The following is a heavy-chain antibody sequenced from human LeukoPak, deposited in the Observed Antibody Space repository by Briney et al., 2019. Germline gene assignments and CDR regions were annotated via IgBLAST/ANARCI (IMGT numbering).Heavy chain of an antibody. J-gene: IGHJ3*02. D-gene: IGHD3-10*01. V-gene: IGHV3-15*01. Sequence: PGGSLRLSCAASGFTFSNAWMSWVRQAPGKGLEWVGRIKSKTDGGTTDYAAPVKGRFTISRDDSKNTLYLQMNSLKTEDTAVYYCTTDSPYYYGSGSSLREWDAFDIWGQGTMVTVSS. CDR2: IKSKTDGGTT. CDR3: TTDSPYYYGSGSSLREWDAFDI. CDR1: GFTFSNAW.